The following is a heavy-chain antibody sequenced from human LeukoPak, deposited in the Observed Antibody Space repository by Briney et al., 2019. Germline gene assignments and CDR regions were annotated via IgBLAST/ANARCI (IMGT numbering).Heavy chain of an antibody. Sequence: SQTLSLTCTVSGGSTSSYYWSWIRQPPGKGLEWIGYIYYSGSTNYNPSLKSRVTISVDTSKNQFSLKLSSVTAADTAVYYCARTGWYEASYYFDYWGQGTLVTVSS. J-gene: IGHJ4*02. D-gene: IGHD6-19*01. CDR1: GGSTSSYY. V-gene: IGHV4-59*01. CDR2: IYYSGST. CDR3: ARTGWYEASYYFDY.